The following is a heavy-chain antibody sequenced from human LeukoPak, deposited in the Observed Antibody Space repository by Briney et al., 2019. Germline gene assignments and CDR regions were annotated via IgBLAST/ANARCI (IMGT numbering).Heavy chain of an antibody. D-gene: IGHD3-9*01. CDR3: ARGDDILTGYYGDGY. CDR1: GYTFTSYG. Sequence: ASVKVSCKASGYTFTSYGISWVRQAPGQGLEWTGWISAYNGNTNYAQKLQGRVTMTTDTSTSTAYMELRSLRSDDAAVYYCARGDDILTGYYGDGYWGQGTLVTVSS. J-gene: IGHJ4*02. CDR2: ISAYNGNT. V-gene: IGHV1-18*01.